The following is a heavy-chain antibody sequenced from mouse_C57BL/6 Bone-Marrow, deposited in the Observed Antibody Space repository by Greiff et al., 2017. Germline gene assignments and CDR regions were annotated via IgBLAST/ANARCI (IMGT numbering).Heavy chain of an antibody. V-gene: IGHV1-69*01. Sequence: VQLQQPGAELVMPGASVKLSCKASGYTFTSYWMHWVKQRPGQGLEWIGEIDPSDSYTNYNQKFKGKSTLTVDKSSSTAYMQLSSLTSEDSAVYYCARERGYYGLFDYWGQGTTRTVFS. D-gene: IGHD1-2*01. CDR2: IDPSDSYT. CDR1: GYTFTSYW. J-gene: IGHJ2*01. CDR3: ARERGYYGLFDY.